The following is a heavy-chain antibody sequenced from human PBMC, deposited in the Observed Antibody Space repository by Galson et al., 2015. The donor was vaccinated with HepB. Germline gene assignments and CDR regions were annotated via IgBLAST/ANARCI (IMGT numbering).Heavy chain of an antibody. Sequence: ETLSLTCAVSGGSISSNNWWSWVRQSPGKGLECIGEIYHGGSTSYNPSLKSRVTISVDKSKNQVSLTLTSVTAADTAVYFCARPLVLNGRFYPGVGPFQIWGQGTMVTVSP. CDR3: ARPLVLNGRFYPGVGPFQI. CDR2: IYHGGST. V-gene: IGHV4-4*01. CDR1: GGSISSNNW. J-gene: IGHJ4*02. D-gene: IGHD1-26*01.